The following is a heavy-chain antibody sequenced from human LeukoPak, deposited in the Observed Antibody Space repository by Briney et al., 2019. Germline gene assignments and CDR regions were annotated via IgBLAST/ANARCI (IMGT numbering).Heavy chain of an antibody. J-gene: IGHJ6*03. Sequence: SETLSLTCAVYGGSFSGYYWSWIRQPPGMGLEWIGYIYYSGSTNYNPSLRSRVTISVDTSKNQFSLNLTSVTAADTAVYYCARAPAGPPYYYMDVWGKGTTVTVSS. V-gene: IGHV4-59*01. CDR1: GGSFSGYY. CDR2: IYYSGST. CDR3: ARAPAGPPYYYMDV.